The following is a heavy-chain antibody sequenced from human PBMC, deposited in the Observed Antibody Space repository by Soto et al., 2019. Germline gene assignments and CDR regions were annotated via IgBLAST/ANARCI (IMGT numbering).Heavy chain of an antibody. CDR3: ARASVRGVIIGQPYFDY. CDR2: INHSGST. Sequence: QVQLQQWGAGLLKPSETLSLTCAVYGGSFSGYYWSWIRQPPGKGLEWIGEINHSGSTNYIPSLKSRVTISVATSKNQFSLKLSSVTAADTAVYYCARASVRGVIIGQPYFDYWGQGTLVTVSS. D-gene: IGHD3-10*01. J-gene: IGHJ4*02. V-gene: IGHV4-34*01. CDR1: GGSFSGYY.